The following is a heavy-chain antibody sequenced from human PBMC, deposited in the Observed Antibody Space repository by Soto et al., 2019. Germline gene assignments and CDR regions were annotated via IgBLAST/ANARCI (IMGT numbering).Heavy chain of an antibody. V-gene: IGHV1-3*01. J-gene: IGHJ3*02. Sequence: QVQLVQSGAEVKKPGASVKVSCKASGYTFTSYAMHWVRQAPGQRLEWMGWINAGNGNTKYSQKFQGRVTITRDTSASTAYMELSSLRSEDTAVYYCARVWVTMVRDSRAFDIWGQGTMVTVSS. CDR2: INAGNGNT. CDR1: GYTFTSYA. CDR3: ARVWVTMVRDSRAFDI. D-gene: IGHD3-10*01.